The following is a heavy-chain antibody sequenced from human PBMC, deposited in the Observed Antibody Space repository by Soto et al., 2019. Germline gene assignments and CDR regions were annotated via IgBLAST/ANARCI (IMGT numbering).Heavy chain of an antibody. D-gene: IGHD3-10*01. CDR3: VREEYYYGSGAFFDY. J-gene: IGHJ4*02. CDR1: GYTFTDYY. V-gene: IGHV1-69*10. Sequence: SVKVSCKASGYTFTDYYIHWVRQAPGQRLEWMGWIIPILGIANYAQKFQGRVTITADKSTSTAYMELSSLRSEDTAVYYCVREEYYYGSGAFFDYWGKGTLVTVSS. CDR2: IIPILGIA.